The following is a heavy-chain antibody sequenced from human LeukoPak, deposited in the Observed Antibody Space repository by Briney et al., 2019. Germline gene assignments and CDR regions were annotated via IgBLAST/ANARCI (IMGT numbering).Heavy chain of an antibody. D-gene: IGHD3-10*01. CDR2: IYSGGST. CDR1: GFTVSSNY. J-gene: IGHJ6*02. V-gene: IGHV3-53*04. Sequence: PGGSLRLSCAASGFTVSSNYMSWVRQAPGKGLEWVSVIYSGGSTYYADSVKGRFTISRHNSKNTLYLQMNSLRAEDTAVYYCARDLVLGSEYYYYYYGMDVWGQGTTVTVSS. CDR3: ARDLVLGSEYYYYYYGMDV.